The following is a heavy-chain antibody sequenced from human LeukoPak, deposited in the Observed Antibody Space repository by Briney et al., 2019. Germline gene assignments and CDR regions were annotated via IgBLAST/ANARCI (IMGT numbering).Heavy chain of an antibody. CDR1: GYTLTELS. D-gene: IGHD1-26*01. Sequence: ASVKVSCKVSGYTLTELSMHWVRQAPGKGLEWMGGFDPEDGETIYAQKFQGRVTMTEDTPTDTAYMELSSLRSEDTAVYYCATGVGATPDYYYYGMDVWGQGTTVTVSS. J-gene: IGHJ6*02. CDR3: ATGVGATPDYYYYGMDV. CDR2: FDPEDGET. V-gene: IGHV1-24*01.